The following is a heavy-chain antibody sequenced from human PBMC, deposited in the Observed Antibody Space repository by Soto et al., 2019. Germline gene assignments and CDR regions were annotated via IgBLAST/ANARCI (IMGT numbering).Heavy chain of an antibody. CDR2: IDSGGDT. CDR1: GFTFSNFA. D-gene: IGHD3-10*01. Sequence: EMQLLESGGGLLQPGESLRLSCAASGFTFSNFAMNWVRQAPGKGLEWVSAIDSGGDTYFADSVKGRFTISRDNSKNTLYLQINSLRDDDTAIYYCAKGAGSDSGRYWGQGTLVTVSS. J-gene: IGHJ4*02. CDR3: AKGAGSDSGRY. V-gene: IGHV3-23*01.